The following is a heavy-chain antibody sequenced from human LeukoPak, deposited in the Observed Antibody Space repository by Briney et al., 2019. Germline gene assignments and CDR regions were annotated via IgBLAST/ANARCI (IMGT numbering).Heavy chain of an antibody. CDR2: IWYGGSNK. Sequence: GRSLRLSCAASGFTFSSYGMHWVRQAPGTGLEGVAVIWYGGSNKYYADSGKGRFTISRDNSTNTLYLQITSLRAEDTAVYSCAKGGYSSSWYHNWFDPWGQGTLVTVSS. V-gene: IGHV3-30*18. CDR1: GFTFSSYG. J-gene: IGHJ5*02. D-gene: IGHD6-13*01. CDR3: AKGGYSSSWYHNWFDP.